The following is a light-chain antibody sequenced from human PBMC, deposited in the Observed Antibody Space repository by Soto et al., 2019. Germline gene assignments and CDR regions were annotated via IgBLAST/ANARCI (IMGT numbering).Light chain of an antibody. CDR1: SSDVGGYNY. CDR3: SSYVGSNNLV. CDR2: EVS. Sequence: QAVLTQPPSASGSPGQSVTISCTGTSSDVGGYNYVSWYQQHPGKAPKLMIYEVSKRPSGVPDRFSGSKSGNTASLTVSGLQAEDEADYYCSSYVGSNNLVFGGGTKRTVL. J-gene: IGLJ2*01. V-gene: IGLV2-8*01.